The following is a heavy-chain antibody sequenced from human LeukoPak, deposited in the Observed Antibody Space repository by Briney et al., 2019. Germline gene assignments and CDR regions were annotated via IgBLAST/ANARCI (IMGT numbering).Heavy chain of an antibody. CDR1: GFTFSSYA. J-gene: IGHJ4*02. Sequence: PGGSLRLSCAASGFTFSSYAMHWVRQAPGKGLEWVAVISYDGSNKYYADSVNGRFTISRDNSKNTLYLQMNSLRAEDTAVYYCARDGVGEYSSSWNYFDYWGQGTLVTVSS. CDR2: ISYDGSNK. CDR3: ARDGVGEYSSSWNYFDY. V-gene: IGHV3-30*01. D-gene: IGHD6-6*01.